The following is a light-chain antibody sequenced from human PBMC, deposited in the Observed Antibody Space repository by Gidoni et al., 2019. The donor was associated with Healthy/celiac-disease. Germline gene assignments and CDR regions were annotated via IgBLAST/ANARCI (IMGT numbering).Light chain of an antibody. CDR1: QSVSSY. Sequence: ESVLTQSPDTLSLSPGERATISCRASQSVSSYLAWYQQKPGQAPRILIYDASNRATGIPARFSGSVSGTDFTLTISSLEPEDFAVYYCQQRSNWPPWTFGQGTKVEIK. CDR3: QQRSNWPPWT. J-gene: IGKJ1*01. CDR2: DAS. V-gene: IGKV3-11*01.